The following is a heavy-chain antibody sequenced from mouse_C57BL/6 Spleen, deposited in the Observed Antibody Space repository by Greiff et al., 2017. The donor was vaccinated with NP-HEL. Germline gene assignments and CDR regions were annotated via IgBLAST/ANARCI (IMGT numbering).Heavy chain of an antibody. Sequence: VQLQQPGAELVRPGTSVKLSCKASGYTFTSYWMHWVKQRPGQGLEWIGVIDPSDSYTNYNQKFKGKATLTVDTSSSTAYMQRSSLTSEDSAVYYCARGEYYSNPFDYWGQGTTLTVSS. CDR2: IDPSDSYT. CDR3: ARGEYYSNPFDY. V-gene: IGHV1-59*01. J-gene: IGHJ2*01. CDR1: GYTFTSYW. D-gene: IGHD2-5*01.